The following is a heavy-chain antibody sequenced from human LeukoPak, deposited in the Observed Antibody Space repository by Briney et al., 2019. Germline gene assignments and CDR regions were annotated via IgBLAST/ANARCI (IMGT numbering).Heavy chain of an antibody. CDR3: ATATYYYDSSGYYPLDY. J-gene: IGHJ4*02. CDR1: GGSISSSSYY. CDR2: IYYSGST. V-gene: IGHV4-39*01. D-gene: IGHD3-22*01. Sequence: SEPLSLTCTVTGGSISSSSYYWGWIRQPPGKGLEWIGRIYYSGSTYYNPSLKSRVTISVDTSKTQFSLKLSSVTAADTAVYYCATATYYYDSSGYYPLDYWGQGTLVTVSS.